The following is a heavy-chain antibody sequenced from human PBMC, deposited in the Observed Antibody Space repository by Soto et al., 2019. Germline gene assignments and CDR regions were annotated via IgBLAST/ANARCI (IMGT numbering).Heavy chain of an antibody. D-gene: IGHD3-10*01. J-gene: IGHJ3*02. Sequence: EVQLLESGGGLVQPGGSLRLSCAASGFTFSSYAMSWVRQAPGKGLEWGSAISGSGGSTYYADSVKGRFTISRDNSKNTLYLQMNSLSAEDTAVYYGARRFGEFDDAFDIWCQGTMVTVSS. V-gene: IGHV3-23*01. CDR3: ARRFGEFDDAFDI. CDR1: GFTFSSYA. CDR2: ISGSGGST.